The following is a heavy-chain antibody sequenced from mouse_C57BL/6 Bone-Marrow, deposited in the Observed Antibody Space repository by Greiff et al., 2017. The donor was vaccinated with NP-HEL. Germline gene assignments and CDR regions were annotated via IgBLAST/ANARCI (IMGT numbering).Heavy chain of an antibody. J-gene: IGHJ4*01. CDR1: GFTFTDYY. Sequence: EVQGVESGPVLVKPGPSVKISCKASGFTFTDYYMHWVKQSHGKSLEWIGFVNPYNGGTCYTQKVKGKATLTVDTASSTAYMELNSLTSEDSAVYYCAREGGIPLYAMEYWGQGTSVTVSS. CDR3: AREGGIPLYAMEY. V-gene: IGHV1-36*01. CDR2: VNPYNGGT.